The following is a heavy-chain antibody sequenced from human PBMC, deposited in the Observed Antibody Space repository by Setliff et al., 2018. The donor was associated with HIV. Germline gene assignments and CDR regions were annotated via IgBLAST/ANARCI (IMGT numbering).Heavy chain of an antibody. CDR3: ARDYYGSGSYFPTQFDY. CDR2: IKSDGSYT. V-gene: IGHV3-74*01. CDR1: GFTFSSYW. J-gene: IGHJ4*02. Sequence: LRLSCAASGFTFSSYWMHWVRQAPGKGLVWVSRIKSDGSYTSYADSAKGRFTISRDNAKNTLHLQMNSLRAEDTAVYYCARDYYGSGSYFPTQFDYWGRGTLVTVSS. D-gene: IGHD3-10*01.